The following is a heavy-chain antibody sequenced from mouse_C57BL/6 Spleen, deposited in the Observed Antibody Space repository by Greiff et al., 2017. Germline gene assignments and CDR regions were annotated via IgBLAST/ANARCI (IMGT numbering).Heavy chain of an antibody. CDR1: GYTFTSYG. CDR2: IYPRSGNT. J-gene: IGHJ4*01. CDR3: ARPRDRSGYVGDAMDD. Sequence: QVQLQQSGAELARPGASVKLSCKASGYTFTSYGISWVKQRTGQGLEWIGEIYPRSGNTYYNEKFKGKATMTADKSSSTAYMELRSLTSEDSAVYFCARPRDRSGYVGDAMDDWGQGTSVTVSS. V-gene: IGHV1-81*01. D-gene: IGHD3-2*02.